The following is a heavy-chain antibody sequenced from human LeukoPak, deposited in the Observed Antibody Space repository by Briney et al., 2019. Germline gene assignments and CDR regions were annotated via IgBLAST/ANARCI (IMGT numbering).Heavy chain of an antibody. CDR2: ISAYNGNT. D-gene: IGHD6-19*01. Sequence: ASVKVSCKASGYTFTSYGLSWVRQAPGQGLEWMGWISAYNGNTNYAQKLQGRVTMTTDTSTSTAYMELRSLRSDDTAVYYCARADSAPMVAGGAFDIWGQGTMVTVSS. CDR1: GYTFTSYG. V-gene: IGHV1-18*01. J-gene: IGHJ3*02. CDR3: ARADSAPMVAGGAFDI.